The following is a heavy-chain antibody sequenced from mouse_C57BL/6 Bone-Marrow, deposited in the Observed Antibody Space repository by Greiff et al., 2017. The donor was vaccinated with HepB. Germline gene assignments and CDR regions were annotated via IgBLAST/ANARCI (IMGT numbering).Heavy chain of an antibody. Sequence: QVQLQQSGPGLVQPSQSLSITCTVSGFSLTSYGVHWVRQSPGKGLEWLGVIWRGGSTDYNAAFMSRLSITKDNSKSQVFFKMNSLQADDTAIYYCAKGGTVVATGFDYWGQGTTLTVSS. V-gene: IGHV2-5*01. CDR2: IWRGGST. J-gene: IGHJ2*01. D-gene: IGHD1-1*01. CDR3: AKGGTVVATGFDY. CDR1: GFSLTSYG.